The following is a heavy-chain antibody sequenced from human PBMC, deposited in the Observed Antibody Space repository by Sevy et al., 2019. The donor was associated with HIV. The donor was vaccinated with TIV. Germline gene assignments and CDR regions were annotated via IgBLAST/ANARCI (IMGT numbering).Heavy chain of an antibody. CDR2: IHYSGST. V-gene: IGHV4-31*03. J-gene: IGHJ4*02. CDR1: GDSISSGANY. Sequence: SETLSLTCTVSGDSISSGANYWGWIRQHPVKGLEWLGYIHYSGSTYDNPSLKSRITMSVDTSKNQFSLKLRSVTAADTAVYYCARGRSAVATYYTWSTVAGYYFDYWGQRTLVTVSS. CDR3: ARGRSAVATYYTWSTVAGYYFDY. D-gene: IGHD6-19*01.